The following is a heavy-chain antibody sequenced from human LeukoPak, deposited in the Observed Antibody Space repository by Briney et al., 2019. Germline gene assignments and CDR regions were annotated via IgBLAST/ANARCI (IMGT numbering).Heavy chain of an antibody. V-gene: IGHV3-7*01. CDR1: GFTFSSYW. Sequence: PGGSLRLSCAASGFTFSSYWMSWVRQAPGKGLEWVANIKQDGSEKYYVDSVKGRFTISRDNAKNSLYLQMNSLRAEDTAVYYCARVLKTYYYYYMDVWGKGTTVTVSS. CDR3: ARVLKTYYYYYMDV. CDR2: IKQDGSEK. J-gene: IGHJ6*03.